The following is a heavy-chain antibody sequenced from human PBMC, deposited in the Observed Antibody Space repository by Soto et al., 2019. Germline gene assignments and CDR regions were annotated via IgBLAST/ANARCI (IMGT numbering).Heavy chain of an antibody. J-gene: IGHJ4*02. V-gene: IGHV4-39*01. Sequence: ASETLSLTCTVSGGSISSSNYYWGWIRQPPGKGLEWIGNIYFNGSTFYNPSLKSRVTISVDTSKNQFSLKLSSVTAADTAVFYCARRRYCRGGSCYNFDYWGQGTLVTVSS. D-gene: IGHD2-15*01. CDR1: GGSISSSNYY. CDR3: ARRRYCRGGSCYNFDY. CDR2: IYFNGST.